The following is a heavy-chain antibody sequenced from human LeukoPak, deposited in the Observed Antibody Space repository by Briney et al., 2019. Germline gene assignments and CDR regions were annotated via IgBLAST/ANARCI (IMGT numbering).Heavy chain of an antibody. Sequence: SETLSLTCTVSGGSISSYYWSWIRQPPGKGLEWIGYIYYSGSTNYNPSLKSRVTISVDTSKNQFSLKLKSVTAADPAVYYCARDRGAAWWYFDLWGRGTLVTVSS. CDR3: ARDRGAAWWYFDL. J-gene: IGHJ2*01. CDR1: GGSISSYY. D-gene: IGHD3-10*01. V-gene: IGHV4-59*01. CDR2: IYYSGST.